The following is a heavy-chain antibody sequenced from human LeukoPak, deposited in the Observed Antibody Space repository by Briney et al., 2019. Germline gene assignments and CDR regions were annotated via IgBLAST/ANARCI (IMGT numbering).Heavy chain of an antibody. CDR1: GFTFSSYA. J-gene: IGHJ4*02. Sequence: PGGSLRLSCAASGFTFSSYAMHWVRQAPGKGLEWVAVISYDGSNKYYADSVKGRFTISRDNSKNTLYLQMNSLRAEDTAVYYCARDGSTYYFNDYWGQGTLVTVSS. CDR2: ISYDGSNK. V-gene: IGHV3-30*14. CDR3: ARDGSTYYFNDY. D-gene: IGHD3-22*01.